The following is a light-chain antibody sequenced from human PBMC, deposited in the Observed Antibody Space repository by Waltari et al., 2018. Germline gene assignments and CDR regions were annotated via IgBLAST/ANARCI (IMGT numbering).Light chain of an antibody. CDR1: SSDGGGYHL. V-gene: IGLV2-8*01. CDR2: AGS. CDR3: SSYAGSNNLV. J-gene: IGLJ2*01. Sequence: QSALTQPPSASGSPGQSVTISCPGTSSDGGGYHLVSWYQQSPGEAPKLMLYAGSKRPSGVPDRFSGSKSGNTASLTVSGLQAEDEADYYCSSYAGSNNLVFGGGTKLTVL.